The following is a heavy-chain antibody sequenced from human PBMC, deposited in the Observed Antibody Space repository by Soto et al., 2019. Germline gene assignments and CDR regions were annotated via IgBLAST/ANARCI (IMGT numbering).Heavy chain of an antibody. J-gene: IGHJ6*03. V-gene: IGHV1-8*01. CDR3: ARKVGYYGSGSYLFYYYYMDV. Sequence: ASVKVSCKASGYTFTSYDINWVRQATGQGLEWMGWMNPNSGNTGYAQKFQGRVTMTRNTSISTAYMELSSLRSEDTAVYYCARKVGYYGSGSYLFYYYYMDVWGKGSTVTVSS. D-gene: IGHD3-10*01. CDR2: MNPNSGNT. CDR1: GYTFTSYD.